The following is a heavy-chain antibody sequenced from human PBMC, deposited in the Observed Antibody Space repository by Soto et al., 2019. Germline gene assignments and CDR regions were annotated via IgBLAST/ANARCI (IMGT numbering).Heavy chain of an antibody. CDR3: ARDNGYSSSWPNWFDP. V-gene: IGHV1-69*01. J-gene: IGHJ5*02. CDR1: GGTFSSYA. CDR2: IIPIFGTA. D-gene: IGHD6-13*01. Sequence: QVQLVQSGAEVKKPGSSVKVSCKASGGTFSSYAISWVRQAPGQGLEWMGGIIPIFGTANYAQKFRGRVTITADESTSTAYMELSRLRSEDTAVYYCARDNGYSSSWPNWFDPWGQGTLVTVSS.